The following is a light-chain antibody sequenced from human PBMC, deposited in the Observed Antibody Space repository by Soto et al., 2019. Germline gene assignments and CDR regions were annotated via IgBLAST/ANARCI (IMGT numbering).Light chain of an antibody. J-gene: IGKJ1*01. V-gene: IGKV1-39*01. CDR1: QYVSKY. CDR3: QQSYSAPVT. Sequence: DIQMTQSPSSLSASVGDRVTITCRASQYVSKYVNWYQQKPGKAPKLLISAASSLQSGVPSSFSGSGFGTDFTLTISSLQHEDFETYHCQQSYSAPVTLGQGTKVDIK. CDR2: AAS.